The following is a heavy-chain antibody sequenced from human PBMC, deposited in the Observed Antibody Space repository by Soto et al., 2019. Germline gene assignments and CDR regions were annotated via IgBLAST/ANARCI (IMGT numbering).Heavy chain of an antibody. V-gene: IGHV4-34*01. CDR2: INDIGST. D-gene: IGHD3-10*01. Sequence: QVQLQQWGAGPLKPSETLSLTCAVYGGSFRGYYWSLIRQTPGKGLEWIGEINDIGSTNNNPSLKSRVTILVETPKPQFSLKLCSVPAADTAVYYCARGLLLWFGELSRRGGYYYDMDVWGTGTTVTVSS. CDR1: GGSFRGYY. J-gene: IGHJ6*03. CDR3: ARGLLLWFGELSRRGGYYYDMDV.